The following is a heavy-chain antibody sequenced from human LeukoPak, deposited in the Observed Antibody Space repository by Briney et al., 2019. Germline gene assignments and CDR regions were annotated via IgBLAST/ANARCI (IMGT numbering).Heavy chain of an antibody. CDR3: AKDRITMVRGVFDY. D-gene: IGHD3-10*01. CDR1: GFTFNDYG. CDR2: IRYDGSNK. V-gene: IGHV3-30*02. Sequence: GGSLRLSCAASGFTFNDYGMHWVRQAPGKGLEWVAFIRYDGSNKNYGDSVKGRFTISRDNSKNTLYLQMNSLRAEDTAVYYCAKDRITMVRGVFDYWGQGTLVTVSS. J-gene: IGHJ4*02.